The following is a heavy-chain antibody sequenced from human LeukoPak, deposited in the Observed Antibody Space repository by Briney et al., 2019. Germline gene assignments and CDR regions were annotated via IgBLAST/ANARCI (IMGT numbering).Heavy chain of an antibody. CDR1: GGSISSYY. Sequence: SETLSLTCTVSGGSISSYYWSWIRQPPGKGLEWIGNIYYSGSTNYNPSLKSRVTISVDTSKNQFSLKLSSVTAADTAVYYCTGGSIAYYYMDVWGKGTTVTISS. V-gene: IGHV4-59*01. D-gene: IGHD3-16*01. CDR2: IYYSGST. CDR3: TGGSIAYYYMDV. J-gene: IGHJ6*03.